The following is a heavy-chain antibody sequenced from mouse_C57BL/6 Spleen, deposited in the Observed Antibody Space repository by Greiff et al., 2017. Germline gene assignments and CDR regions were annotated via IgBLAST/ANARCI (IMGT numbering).Heavy chain of an antibody. CDR1: GYSITSGYY. CDR3: ARNGYYSMDY. J-gene: IGHJ4*01. V-gene: IGHV3-6*01. CDR2: LSYDGSN. Sequence: EVHLVESGPGLVKPSQSLSLTCSVTGYSITSGYYWNWIRQFPGNKLEWMGYLSYDGSNNYNPSLKNRISITRDTSKNQFFLKLNSVTTEDTATYYCARNGYYSMDYWGQGTSVTVSS.